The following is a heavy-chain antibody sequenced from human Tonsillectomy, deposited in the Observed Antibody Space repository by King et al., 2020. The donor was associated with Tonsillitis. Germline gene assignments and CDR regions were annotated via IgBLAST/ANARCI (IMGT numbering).Heavy chain of an antibody. D-gene: IGHD1-20*01. V-gene: IGHV2-26*01. CDR2: IFSNDEK. CDR3: ARTTRYNWNYDGMDV. CDR1: GFSLSNARMG. J-gene: IGHJ6*02. Sequence: TLKESGPVLVKPTETLTLTCTVSGFSLSNARMGVSWIRQPPGKALEWLAHIFSNDEKFYSTSLKSRLTMSKDTSKSQVVLTMTNMGPVDTATCYCARTTRYNWNYDGMDVWGQGTTVTVSS.